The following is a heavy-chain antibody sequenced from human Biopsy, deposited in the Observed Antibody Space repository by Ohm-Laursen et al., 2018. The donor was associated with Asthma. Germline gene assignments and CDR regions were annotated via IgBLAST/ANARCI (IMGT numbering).Heavy chain of an antibody. CDR2: HDHEEGGT. V-gene: IGHV1-24*01. Sequence: SVKVSCKVSGYSLTDLSMHWVRQAPGQGLEWMGGHDHEEGGTVYARRFQGRVTMTEDTSTDTAYMELSSLSSDDTAVYYCASDFPKDYVRYNFQFWGQGTLVTVSS. J-gene: IGHJ4*02. D-gene: IGHD4-17*01. CDR1: GYSLTDLS. CDR3: ASDFPKDYVRYNFQF.